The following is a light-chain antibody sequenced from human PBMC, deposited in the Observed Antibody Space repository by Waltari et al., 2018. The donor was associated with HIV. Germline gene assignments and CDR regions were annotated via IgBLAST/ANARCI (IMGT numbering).Light chain of an antibody. V-gene: IGLV3-19*01. CDR2: GQN. CDR1: SPSFSY. Sequence: SSELTQDPAVSVALGQTVRITCPGDSPSFSYATWYQQKPGQPPFLLVYGQNNRPSGIPDRFSGSSSGNTASLTSTGAQAEDEADYYCDSRDTSGNHVVFGGGTKVTVL. CDR3: DSRDTSGNHVV. J-gene: IGLJ2*01.